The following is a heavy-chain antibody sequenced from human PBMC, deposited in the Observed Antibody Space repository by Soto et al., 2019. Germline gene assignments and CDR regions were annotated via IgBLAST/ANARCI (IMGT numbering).Heavy chain of an antibody. CDR1: GFTVSSNY. CDR3: ARAPVTTFYYYYYMDV. V-gene: IGHV3-66*01. D-gene: IGHD4-4*01. CDR2: IYSGGST. Sequence: EVQLVESGGGLVQPGGSLRLSCAASGFTVSSNYMSWVRQAPGKGLEWVSVIYSGGSTYYADSVKGRFTISRDNSKNTLYLQMNSLRADDTAVYYCARAPVTTFYYYYYMDVWGKGTTVTVSS. J-gene: IGHJ6*03.